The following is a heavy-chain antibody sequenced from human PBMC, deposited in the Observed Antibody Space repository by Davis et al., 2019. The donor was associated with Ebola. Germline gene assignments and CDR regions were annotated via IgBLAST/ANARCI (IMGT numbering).Heavy chain of an antibody. CDR2: IYSDGSST. J-gene: IGHJ6*02. CDR3: ARDPHGLDV. CDR1: GFPFSTYW. V-gene: IGHV3-74*03. Sequence: GESLKISCAASGFPFSTYWMHWVRQAPGKGLVWVSRIYSDGSSTKYADSVKGRSTISRDNAKNTLYLHMNSLRAEDSAVYYCARDPHGLDVWGQGTTVTVSS.